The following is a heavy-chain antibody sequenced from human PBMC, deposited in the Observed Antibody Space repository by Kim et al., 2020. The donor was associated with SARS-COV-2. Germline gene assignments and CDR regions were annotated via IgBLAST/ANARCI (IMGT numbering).Heavy chain of an antibody. Sequence: GGSLRLSCTASGFTFGDYAMSWFRQAPGKGLEWVGFIRSKAYGGTTEYAASVKGRFTISRDDSKSIAYLQMNSLKTEDTAVYYCTKYSSGWYYYYGMDVWGQGTTVTVSS. CDR2: IRSKAYGGTT. CDR1: GFTFGDYA. D-gene: IGHD6-19*01. J-gene: IGHJ6*02. CDR3: TKYSSGWYYYYGMDV. V-gene: IGHV3-49*03.